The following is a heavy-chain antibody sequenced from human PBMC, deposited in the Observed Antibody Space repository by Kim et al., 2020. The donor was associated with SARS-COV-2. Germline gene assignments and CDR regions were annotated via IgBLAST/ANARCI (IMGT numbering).Heavy chain of an antibody. D-gene: IGHD2-2*01. CDR3: ARDGPRDIVVVPAALLEYYYYGMDV. V-gene: IGHV1-18*01. CDR1: GYTFTSYG. Sequence: ASVKVSCKASGYTFTSYGISWVRQAPGQGLEWMGWISAYNGNTNYAQKLQGRVTMTTDTSTSTAYMELRSLRSDDTAVYYCARDGPRDIVVVPAALLEYYYYGMDVWCQGTTVTVCS. CDR2: ISAYNGNT. J-gene: IGHJ6*02.